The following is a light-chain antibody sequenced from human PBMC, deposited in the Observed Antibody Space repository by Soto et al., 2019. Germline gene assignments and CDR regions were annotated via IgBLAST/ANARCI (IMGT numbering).Light chain of an antibody. V-gene: IGKV1-5*03. Sequence: DIQMTHSPSTLSASVGDRVTITCRASQTISSWLAWYQQKPGKAPKLLIYKASSLESGVPSRFSGSGYGTEFTLTISSLQPDDFAIYYCQQYNSYSWTFGQGTKVDIK. CDR2: KAS. J-gene: IGKJ1*01. CDR1: QTISSW. CDR3: QQYNSYSWT.